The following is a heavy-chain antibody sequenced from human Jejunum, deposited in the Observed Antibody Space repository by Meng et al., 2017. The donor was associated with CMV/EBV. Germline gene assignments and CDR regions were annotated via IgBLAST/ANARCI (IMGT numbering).Heavy chain of an antibody. J-gene: IGHJ4*02. Sequence: SLSLSCAASGFNFDPYAMNWGRQAPGKGLEWVSGITRGGATYYADSVMGRFTISRDNSRNTLYLQMNGLRADDTAVYYCTWEQLNYWGQGTMVTVSS. CDR2: ITRGGAT. CDR1: GFNFDPYA. V-gene: IGHV3-23*01. CDR3: TWEQLNY. D-gene: IGHD1-26*01.